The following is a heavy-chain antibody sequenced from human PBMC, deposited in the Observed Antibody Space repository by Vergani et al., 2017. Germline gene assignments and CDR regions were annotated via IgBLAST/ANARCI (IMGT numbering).Heavy chain of an antibody. Sequence: QVHLVESGGGVVQPGRSLTLSCVASGFSFRGHGMHWVRQAPGKGLEWVGVISYDGTEKKYADSMNGRFTISRDNSKKMMSLQMNSLRVEDTAVYYCARGGKGIIMVVPSTHLWGQGTQVSVS. CDR2: ISYDGTEK. V-gene: IGHV3-30*03. CDR1: GFSFRGHG. CDR3: ARGGKGIIMVVPSTHL. J-gene: IGHJ4*02. D-gene: IGHD2-15*01.